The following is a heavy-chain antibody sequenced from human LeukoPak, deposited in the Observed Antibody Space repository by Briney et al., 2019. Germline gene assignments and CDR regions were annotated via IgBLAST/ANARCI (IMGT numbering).Heavy chain of an antibody. CDR1: GDSVTSHAYY. Sequence: SQTLSLTCTVSGDSVTSHAYYWNWLRQPAGKELEWIGRVFRSGETYYNPSLKSRVSVSLDTAKNQFSLKLSSVTAADTAVYYCASHDSHYGMDVWGQGTTVTVSS. D-gene: IGHD2-15*01. CDR2: VFRSGET. V-gene: IGHV4-61*02. J-gene: IGHJ6*02. CDR3: ASHDSHYGMDV.